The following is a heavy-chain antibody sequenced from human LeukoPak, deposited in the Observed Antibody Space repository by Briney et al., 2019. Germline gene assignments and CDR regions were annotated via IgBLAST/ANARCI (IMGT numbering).Heavy chain of an antibody. D-gene: IGHD3-10*01. CDR1: GFTVSSYC. J-gene: IGHJ4*02. CDR3: AGSFIWFGEFLQFDY. V-gene: IGHV3-30*03. CDR2: ISYDGSNK. Sequence: GRSVRLSCAASGFTVSSYCIHWVRHAPGKWREWVAVISYDGSNKYYAHSVKGGVTISRDHSKNTLSLQMNSLRAEDTAVYYCAGSFIWFGEFLQFDYWGQGTLVPVSS.